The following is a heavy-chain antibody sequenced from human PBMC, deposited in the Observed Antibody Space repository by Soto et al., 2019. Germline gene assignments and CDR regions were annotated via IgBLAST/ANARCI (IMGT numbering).Heavy chain of an antibody. Sequence: QITLKEYGPTRVKPTQPLTLPCTFSGFSLSARPVVVGWIRQPAGKTLQRRALIYWDDDKRYSPSLKRRINIAKNTSKNQVVLTMNNMDPVDTARYYCAHRAGNNGNWNGGYVGSWGQGALVTVSS. CDR1: GFSLSARPVV. D-gene: IGHD1-1*01. J-gene: IGHJ4*02. CDR3: AHRAGNNGNWNGGYVGS. V-gene: IGHV2-5*02. CDR2: IYWDDDK.